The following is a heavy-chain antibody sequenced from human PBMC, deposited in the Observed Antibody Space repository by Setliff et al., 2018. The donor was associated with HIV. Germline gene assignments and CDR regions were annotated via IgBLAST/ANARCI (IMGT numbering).Heavy chain of an antibody. CDR2: INPGNGNT. D-gene: IGHD4-17*01. CDR1: GYTFATYA. V-gene: IGHV1-3*01. J-gene: IGHJ6*03. Sequence: GASVKVSCKASGYTFATYAVPWVRQAPGQRLESMGWINPGNGNTKYSQKFQGRVTISMDASATTLYMELSSLRSEDTAVYYCARGRGNDYGDYSYYYYMDVWGKGTTVTVSS. CDR3: ARGRGNDYGDYSYYYYMDV.